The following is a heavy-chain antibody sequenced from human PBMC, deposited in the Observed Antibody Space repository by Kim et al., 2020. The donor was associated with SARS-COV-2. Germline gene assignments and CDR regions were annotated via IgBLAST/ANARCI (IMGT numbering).Heavy chain of an antibody. CDR3: AKDLLGATAYYFDY. V-gene: IGHV3-23*01. CDR1: GFTFSSYA. J-gene: IGHJ4*02. CDR2: ISGSGGST. Sequence: GGSLRLSCAASGFTFSSYAMSWVRQAPGKGLEWVSAISGSGGSTYYADSVKGRFTISRDNSKNTLYLQMNSLRAEDTAIYYCAKDLLGATAYYFDYWGQGTLVTVSS. D-gene: IGHD1-26*01.